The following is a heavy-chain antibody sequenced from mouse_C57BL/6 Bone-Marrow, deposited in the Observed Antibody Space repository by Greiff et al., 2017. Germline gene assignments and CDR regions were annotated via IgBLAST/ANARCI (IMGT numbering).Heavy chain of an antibody. V-gene: IGHV1-64*01. J-gene: IGHJ4*01. CDR2: IHPNSGST. CDR1: GYTFTSYW. Sequence: QVQLQQPGAELVKPGASVKLSCKASGYTFTSYWMHWVKQRPGQGLEWIGMIHPNSGSTNYNEKFKSKATLTVDKSSSTAYMQLSSLTSEDSAVXYCARGGLLWYAMDYWGQGTSVTVSS. CDR3: ARGGLLWYAMDY. D-gene: IGHD2-10*01.